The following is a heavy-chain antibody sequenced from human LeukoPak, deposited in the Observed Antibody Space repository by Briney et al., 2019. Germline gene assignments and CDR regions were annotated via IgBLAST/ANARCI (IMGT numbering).Heavy chain of an antibody. CDR3: AKDLYSNYGPADY. J-gene: IGHJ4*02. CDR1: GLIVSSNY. Sequence: GGSLRLSCAASGLIVSSNYMTWVRQAPGKGLEWVSIIHTNGNTYYADSVGGRFTISRDNSKNTLFLQMNSLRDEDTAVYYCAKDLYSNYGPADYWGQGNLVTVSS. V-gene: IGHV3-53*01. D-gene: IGHD4-11*01. CDR2: IHTNGNT.